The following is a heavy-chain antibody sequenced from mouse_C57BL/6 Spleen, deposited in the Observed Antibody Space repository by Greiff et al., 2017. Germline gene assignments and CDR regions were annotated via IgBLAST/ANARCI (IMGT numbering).Heavy chain of an antibody. D-gene: IGHD4-1*01. CDR3: ARHGRANWDVGYVDV. Sequence: EVQVVESGGDLVKPGGSLKLSCAASGFTFSSYGMSWVRQTPDKRLEWVATISSGGSYTYYPDSVKGRVTISRDNAKNTLYLQMSSLKSEDTAMYYCARHGRANWDVGYVDVWGTGTTVTVSS. J-gene: IGHJ1*03. V-gene: IGHV5-6*01. CDR2: ISSGGSYT. CDR1: GFTFSSYG.